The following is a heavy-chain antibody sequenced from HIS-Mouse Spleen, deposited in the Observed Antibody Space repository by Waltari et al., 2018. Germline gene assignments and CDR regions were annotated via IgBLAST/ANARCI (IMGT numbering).Heavy chain of an antibody. CDR1: GFPLSTSGLC. CDR3: ARIAEGYSSGWYACDY. V-gene: IGHV2-70*15. D-gene: IGHD6-19*01. J-gene: IGHJ4*02. CDR2: LDWDDDK. Sequence: QVTLRDSGPALVKPTQTLTLTCTFSGFPLSTSGLCVSWIRQPPGKALEWLARLDWDDDKYYRTSRKTRRTIAKDTSKNQVVPTRTTMDPVDTATYYCARIAEGYSSGWYACDYWGQVTLVTVSS.